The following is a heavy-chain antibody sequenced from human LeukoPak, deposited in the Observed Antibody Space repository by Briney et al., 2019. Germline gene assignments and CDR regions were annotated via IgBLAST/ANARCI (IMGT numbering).Heavy chain of an antibody. V-gene: IGHV3-7*01. D-gene: IGHD2-2*01. J-gene: IGHJ6*02. CDR1: GFTFSSYW. CDR3: ARSLPRSSTSGGMDV. CDR2: IKQDGSEK. Sequence: AGGSLRLSCAASGFTFSSYWMSWVRQAPGKGLEWVANIKQDGSEKYYVDSVKGRFTISRDNAKNSLYLQMNSLRAEDTAVYYCARSLPRSSTSGGMDVWGQGTTVTVSS.